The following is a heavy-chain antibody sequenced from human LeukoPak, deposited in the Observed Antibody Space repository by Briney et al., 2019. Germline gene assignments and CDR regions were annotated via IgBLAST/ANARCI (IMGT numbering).Heavy chain of an antibody. V-gene: IGHV4-4*08. CDR2: IYRFGNT. CDR1: GDSISSDY. J-gene: IGHJ1*01. CDR3: AGRGQRYFRD. Sequence: PSETLSLTCTVSGDSISSDYWSWIRQPPGKGLEWIGYIYRFGNTDYSPSLMRRVTISLDTSKKQLSLNLTSVTAADTAVYYCAGRGQRYFRDWGQGTLVTVSS.